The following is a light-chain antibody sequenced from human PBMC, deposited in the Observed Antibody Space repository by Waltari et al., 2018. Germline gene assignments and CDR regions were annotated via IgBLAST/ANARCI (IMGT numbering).Light chain of an antibody. V-gene: IGKV3-15*01. CDR2: GAS. J-gene: IGKJ1*01. Sequence: EIVMTQSPAILSVSPGERATLSCRASQGVPNNLAWYQQKPGQAPRLLIYGASARATRVPARFSGSGSGTDFTLTISSLQSEDFAVYFCQQYDAWPRAFGQGTRVEI. CDR1: QGVPNN. CDR3: QQYDAWPRA.